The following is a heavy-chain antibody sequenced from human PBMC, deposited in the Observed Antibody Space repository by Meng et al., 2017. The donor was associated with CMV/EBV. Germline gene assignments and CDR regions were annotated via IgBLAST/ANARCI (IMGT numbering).Heavy chain of an antibody. CDR2: IVVETSNT. D-gene: IGHD1-26*01. V-gene: IGHV1-58*01. CDR3: AAASSWDYYYYNAFDV. Sequence: SVKVSCKASGFTFISSSVQWVRQARGQPLEWIGWIVVETSNTNYAQKFQERVTISRDMSTNTAHMDVSSLTSDDSAVYYCAAASSWDYYYYNAFDVWGQGTTVTVSS. CDR1: GFTFISSS. J-gene: IGHJ6*02.